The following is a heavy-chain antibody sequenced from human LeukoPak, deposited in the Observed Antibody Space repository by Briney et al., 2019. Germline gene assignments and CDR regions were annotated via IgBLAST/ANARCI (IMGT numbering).Heavy chain of an antibody. V-gene: IGHV3-7*01. CDR2: IKQDGSEK. CDR1: GFTFSRYG. CDR3: AREMVLLWFGDFYY. J-gene: IGHJ4*02. Sequence: PGGSLRLSCAASGFTFSRYGMSWVRQAPGKGLEWVANIKQDGSEKYYVDSVKGRFTISRDHAKNSLYLQMNSLRAEDTALYYCAREMVLLWFGDFYYWGQGTLVTVSS. D-gene: IGHD3-10*01.